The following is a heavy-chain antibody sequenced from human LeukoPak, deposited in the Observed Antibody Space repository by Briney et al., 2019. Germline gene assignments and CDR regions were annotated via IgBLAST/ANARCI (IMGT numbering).Heavy chain of an antibody. CDR3: ARAMPYYYYGMDV. CDR2: MNPNSGNT. CDR1: GYTFTSYD. V-gene: IGHV1-8*01. J-gene: IGHJ6*02. Sequence: GASVTVSCKASGYTFTSYDINWVRQAAGLGLEWMGWMNPNSGNTVYAQKFQGRVTMTRNTSISTAYMELSSLRSEDTAVYYCARAMPYYYYGMDVWGQGTTVTVSS. D-gene: IGHD2-2*01.